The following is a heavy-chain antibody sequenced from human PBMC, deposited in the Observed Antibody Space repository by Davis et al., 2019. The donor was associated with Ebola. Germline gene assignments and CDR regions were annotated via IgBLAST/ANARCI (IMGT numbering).Heavy chain of an antibody. CDR1: GFTFSSYW. CDR2: VSHDGNKQ. J-gene: IGHJ4*02. D-gene: IGHD6-25*01. Sequence: PGGSLRLSCAASGFTFSSYWMHWVRQAPGKGLEWVAIVSHDGNKQFYGDSVKGRFTISRDNSKNTLHLQLNSLRVEDTAVYYCVKERSGTYDFDYWGQGTLVTVSS. CDR3: VKERSGTYDFDY. V-gene: IGHV3-30*18.